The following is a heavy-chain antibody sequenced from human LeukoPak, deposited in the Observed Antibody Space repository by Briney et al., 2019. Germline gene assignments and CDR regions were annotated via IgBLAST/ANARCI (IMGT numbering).Heavy chain of an antibody. D-gene: IGHD5-24*01. J-gene: IGHJ4*02. CDR2: IYYSGSS. CDR3: ARNRDGYNSFDY. V-gene: IGHV4-34*09. CDR1: GGSFSGYY. Sequence: SETLSLTCAVYGGSFSGYYWSWIRQPPGKGLEWIGYIYYSGSSYYNPSLRSRVTISVDTSKNHFSLKLSSVTAADTAVYYCARNRDGYNSFDYWGQGTLVTVSS.